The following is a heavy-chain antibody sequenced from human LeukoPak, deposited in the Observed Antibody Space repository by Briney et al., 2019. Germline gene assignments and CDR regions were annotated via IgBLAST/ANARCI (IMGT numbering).Heavy chain of an antibody. J-gene: IGHJ5*02. D-gene: IGHD3-10*01. CDR1: GYTFTGYY. CDR3: ARTLGELGMVWFDP. CDR2: INPNSGGT. V-gene: IGHV1-2*02. Sequence: ASVKVSCKASGYTFTGYYMHWVRQAPGQGLEWMGWINPNSGGTNYAQKFQGRVTMTRDTSISTAYMELSRLRSDDTAVYYCARTLGELGMVWFDPWGQGTLVTVSS.